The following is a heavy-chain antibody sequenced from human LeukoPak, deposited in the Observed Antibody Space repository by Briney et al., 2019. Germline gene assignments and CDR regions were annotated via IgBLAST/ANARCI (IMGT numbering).Heavy chain of an antibody. Sequence: GGSLRLSCVASGFTFSDYWMSWVRQAPGKGLEWVANIDQDGSEEYFVASVRGRFTISRDNAKNSLYLQMNSLRAEDTAVYYCASTSDIVATPYYYGMDVWGQGTTVTVSS. CDR2: IDQDGSEE. CDR3: ASTSDIVATPYYYGMDV. D-gene: IGHD5-12*01. J-gene: IGHJ6*02. CDR1: GFTFSDYW. V-gene: IGHV3-7*01.